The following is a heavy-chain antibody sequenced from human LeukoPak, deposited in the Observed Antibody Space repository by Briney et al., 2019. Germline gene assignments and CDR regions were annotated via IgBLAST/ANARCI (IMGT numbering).Heavy chain of an antibody. CDR3: AKRVSTYGGVLAPDFDY. V-gene: IGHV3-21*04. CDR2: ISSSSSYI. J-gene: IGHJ4*02. CDR1: GFTFSSYS. Sequence: PGGSLRLSCAASGFTFSSYSMNWVRQAPGKGLEWVSSISSSSSYIYYADSVKGRFTISRDNSKNTLYLQMNSLRAEDTAVYYCAKRVSTYGGVLAPDFDYWGQGTLVTVSS. D-gene: IGHD3-16*02.